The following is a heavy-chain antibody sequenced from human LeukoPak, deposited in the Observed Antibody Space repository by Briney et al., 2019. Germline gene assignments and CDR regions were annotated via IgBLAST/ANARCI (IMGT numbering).Heavy chain of an antibody. CDR1: GFTFSSYS. Sequence: GGSLRLSCAASGFTFSSYSMNWVRQAPGKGLESVSSISSSSYIYYADSVKGRFTISRDNAKNSLYLQMNSLRAEDTAVYYCARDSGYYGDYRDTGDYWGQGTLVTVSS. D-gene: IGHD4-17*01. CDR2: ISSSSYI. J-gene: IGHJ4*02. CDR3: ARDSGYYGDYRDTGDY. V-gene: IGHV3-21*01.